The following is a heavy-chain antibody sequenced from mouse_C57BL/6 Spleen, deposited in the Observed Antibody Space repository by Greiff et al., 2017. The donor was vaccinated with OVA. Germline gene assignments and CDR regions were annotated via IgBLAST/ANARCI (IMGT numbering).Heavy chain of an antibody. V-gene: IGHV14-3*01. CDR3: ARGYYGSRIFDY. CDR1: GFNIKNTY. J-gene: IGHJ2*01. D-gene: IGHD1-1*01. CDR2: IDPANGNT. Sequence: DVKLVESVAELVRPGASVKLSCTASGFNIKNTYMHWVKQRPEQGLEWIGRIDPANGNTKYAPKFQGKATITADTSSNTAYLQLSSLTSEDTAIYYCARGYYGSRIFDYWGQGTTLTVSS.